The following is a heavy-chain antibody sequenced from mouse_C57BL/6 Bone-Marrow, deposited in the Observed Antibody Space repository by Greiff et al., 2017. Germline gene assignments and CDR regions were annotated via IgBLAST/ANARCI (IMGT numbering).Heavy chain of an antibody. J-gene: IGHJ3*01. D-gene: IGHD2-3*01. CDR1: GYAFTNYL. Sequence: VQLQQSGAELVRPGTSVKVSCKASGYAFTNYLIEWVKQRPGQGLEWIGVINPGSGGTNYNEKFKGKATLTADKSSSTAYMQLSSLTSEDSAVYFCAGRDGGFAYWGQGTLVTVSA. V-gene: IGHV1-54*01. CDR2: INPGSGGT. CDR3: AGRDGGFAY.